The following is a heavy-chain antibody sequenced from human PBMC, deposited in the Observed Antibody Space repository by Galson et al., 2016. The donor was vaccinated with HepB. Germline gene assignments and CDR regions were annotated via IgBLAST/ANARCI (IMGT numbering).Heavy chain of an antibody. CDR2: FDPEEGET. Sequence: SVKVSCKVSGYTVRELAMHWVRQVPGKGLEWMGGFDPEEGETISAQKFQGRVTMTEDTATDTAYMELSRLRSEDSAVYYCAVFVKGLRFRYYYGMDVWGQGTTVIVSS. CDR3: AVFVKGLRFRYYYGMDV. CDR1: GYTVRELA. V-gene: IGHV1-24*01. D-gene: IGHD5-12*01. J-gene: IGHJ6*02.